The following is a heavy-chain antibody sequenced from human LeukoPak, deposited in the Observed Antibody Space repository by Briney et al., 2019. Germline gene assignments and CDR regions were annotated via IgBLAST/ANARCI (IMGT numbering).Heavy chain of an antibody. CDR2: IKQDGSEK. J-gene: IGHJ5*02. V-gene: IGHV3-7*05. CDR1: GFTFSSYW. D-gene: IGHD3-10*01. CDR3: ARGGWFFDP. Sequence: GGSLRLSCAASGFTFSSYWMSWVRQAPGKGLEWVANIKQDGSEKYYVDSVEGRFTISRDNAKNSLFLQMNNLRAEDTAVYHCARGGWFFDPWGQGTLVTVSS.